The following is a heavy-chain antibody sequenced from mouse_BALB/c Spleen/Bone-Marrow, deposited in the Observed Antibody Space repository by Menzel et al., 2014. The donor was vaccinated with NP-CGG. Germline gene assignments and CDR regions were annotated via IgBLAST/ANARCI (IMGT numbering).Heavy chain of an antibody. CDR2: IRNKANGYTT. CDR1: GFTFTDYY. CDR3: ARDENVGIYWYFDV. J-gene: IGHJ1*01. Sequence: KVEESGGGSVQPGGSLRLSCATSGFTFTDYYMSWVRQPPGKALEWLGFIRNKANGYTTGYSASVKGRFTISRDNSQRILYLQMNTLRAEDSATYYCARDENVGIYWYFDVWGAGTTVIVSS. V-gene: IGHV7-3*02.